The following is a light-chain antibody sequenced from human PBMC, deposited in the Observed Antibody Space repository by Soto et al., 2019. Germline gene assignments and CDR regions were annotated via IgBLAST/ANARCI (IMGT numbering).Light chain of an antibody. V-gene: IGKV1-27*01. CDR1: QGISNF. CDR3: QQCNGSPRT. Sequence: DILMTQSPSSLSASVGDRVTISCRASQGISNFLAWYQQKPGKAPWLLIYDASTLESGVPSRFSGGGSGTDFTLTISSLQPEDFAIYYCQQCNGSPRTFGRGTTVEIK. CDR2: DAS. J-gene: IGKJ1*01.